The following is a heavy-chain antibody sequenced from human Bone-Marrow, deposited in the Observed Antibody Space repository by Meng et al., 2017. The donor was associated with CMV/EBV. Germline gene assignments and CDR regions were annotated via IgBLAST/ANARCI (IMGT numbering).Heavy chain of an antibody. D-gene: IGHD4-17*01. V-gene: IGHV4-39*07. J-gene: IGHJ6*02. Sequence: ESLKISCTVSGGSISSSSYYWGWIRQPPGKGLEWIGSIYYSGSTYYNPSLKSRVTISVDTSKNQFSLKLSSVTAADTAVYYCARDLTVTTSYYYGMDVWGQGTTVTVSS. CDR3: ARDLTVTTSYYYGMDV. CDR2: IYYSGST. CDR1: GGSISSSSYY.